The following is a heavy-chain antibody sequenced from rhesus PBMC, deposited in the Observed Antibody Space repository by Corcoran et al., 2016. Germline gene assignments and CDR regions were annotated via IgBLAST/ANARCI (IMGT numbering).Heavy chain of an antibody. CDR3: TRGRSYFDY. Sequence: QLQLVQSGGEIKQPGASVNLSGKASGYTFTSSSMNWVRKAPVHGLDWTRLITPKNCNKGYTQKFQVRVNITKDTSTSPVYRELSSLRSEDTSVYYCTRGRSYFDYWGQGVLVTVSS. V-gene: IGHV1-180*01. CDR1: GYTFTSSS. CDR2: ITPKNCNK. J-gene: IGHJ4*01.